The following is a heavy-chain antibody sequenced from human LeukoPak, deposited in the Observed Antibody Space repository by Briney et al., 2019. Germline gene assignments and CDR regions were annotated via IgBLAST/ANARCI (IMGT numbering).Heavy chain of an antibody. D-gene: IGHD5-24*01. CDR3: AIFFGYTTFDY. J-gene: IGHJ4*02. CDR2: MNPNSGNT. V-gene: IGHV1-8*03. Sequence: GASVKVSCKASGYTFTSYGISWVRQAPGQGLEWMGWMNPNSGNTGYAQKFQGRVTITRNTSISTAYMELSSLRSEDTAVYYCAIFFGYTTFDYWGQGTLVTVSS. CDR1: GYTFTSYG.